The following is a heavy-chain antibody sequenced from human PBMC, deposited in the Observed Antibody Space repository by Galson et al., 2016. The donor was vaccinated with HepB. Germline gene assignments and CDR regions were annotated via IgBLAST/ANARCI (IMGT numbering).Heavy chain of an antibody. CDR3: ASEAGRYYGDYLAY. Sequence: SLRLSCAASGFTVSGNYMSWVRLPPGKGLEWVSVIYTDGDTYYADSVRGRFTASRDQSKNTLYLQMNSLSVEDTAVYHCASEAGRYYGDYLAYWGQGTLVTVSS. V-gene: IGHV3-53*03. J-gene: IGHJ4*02. CDR2: IYTDGDT. D-gene: IGHD4-17*01. CDR1: GFTVSGNY.